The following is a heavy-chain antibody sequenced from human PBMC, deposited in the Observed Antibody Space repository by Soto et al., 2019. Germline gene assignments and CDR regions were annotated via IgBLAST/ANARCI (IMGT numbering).Heavy chain of an antibody. CDR1: GFTFSSYA. CDR2: ISSSSTYI. Sequence: EVQLVEPGGGLVKPGGSLRLSCAASGFTFSSYAMNWVRQAPGKGLEWVSSISSSSTYIDYEDSRFTISRDNAKNSLYLQMNGLRVEDTAVYYCARGYRGVPSQYEVNDAFDIWGQGTMVTVSS. D-gene: IGHD3-10*01. V-gene: IGHV3-21*01. J-gene: IGHJ3*02. CDR3: ARGYRGVPSQYEVNDAFDI.